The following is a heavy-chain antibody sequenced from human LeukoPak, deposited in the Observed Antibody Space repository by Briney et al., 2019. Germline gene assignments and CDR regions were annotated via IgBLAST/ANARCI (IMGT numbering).Heavy chain of an antibody. J-gene: IGHJ4*02. V-gene: IGHV3-21*01. CDR1: GFTFSSYS. D-gene: IGHD2-15*01. CDR2: ISISSSYI. Sequence: AGSLRLSCAASGFTFSSYSMNWVRQAPGKGLEWVSSISISSSYIYYADSVKGRFTISRDDAKNSLYLQMNSLRAEDTAVYYCARHAARGPSDYWGQGTLVTVSS. CDR3: ARHAARGPSDY.